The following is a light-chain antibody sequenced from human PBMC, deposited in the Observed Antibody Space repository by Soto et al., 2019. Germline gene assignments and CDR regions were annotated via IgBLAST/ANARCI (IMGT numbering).Light chain of an antibody. CDR1: SSNVGSNT. CDR2: SNN. CDR3: QTWGTGVHVV. Sequence: QSVLTQPPSASGTPGQRVTISCSGSSSNVGSNTVNWYQQLPGTAPKLLIYSNNQRPSGIPDRFSGSSSGAERYLTISSLQSEDEADYYCQTWGTGVHVVFGGGTQLTV. V-gene: IGLV1-44*01. J-gene: IGLJ2*01.